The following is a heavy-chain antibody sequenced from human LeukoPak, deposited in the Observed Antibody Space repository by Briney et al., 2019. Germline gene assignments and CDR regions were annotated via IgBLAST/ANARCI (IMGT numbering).Heavy chain of an antibody. CDR1: GGSISSYY. J-gene: IGHJ4*02. V-gene: IGHV4-59*01. D-gene: IGHD3-16*01. Sequence: SETLSLTCTVSGGSISSYYWSWIRQPPGKGLEWIGYIYYSGSTNYNPSLKSRVTISVDTSKNQFSLKLTSVTAADTAVYYCAARQGDGLDYWGQGTLVTVSS. CDR2: IYYSGST. CDR3: AARQGDGLDY.